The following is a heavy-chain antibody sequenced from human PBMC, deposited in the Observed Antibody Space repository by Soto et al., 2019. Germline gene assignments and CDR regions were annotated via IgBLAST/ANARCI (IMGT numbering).Heavy chain of an antibody. CDR1: GFTFSTYD. J-gene: IGHJ4*02. CDR2: ISGSGAGT. V-gene: IGHV3-23*01. Sequence: EVQLLESGGGLVQPGGSLRLSCAASGFTFSTYDMTWVRQAPGKGLEWVSAISGSGAGTYYADSVKGRFTISRDNSKNTLYLQMNSLTAADTALHYCANYFTAVGATSTFDYWVQGTLVTVSS. D-gene: IGHD1-26*01. CDR3: ANYFTAVGATSTFDY.